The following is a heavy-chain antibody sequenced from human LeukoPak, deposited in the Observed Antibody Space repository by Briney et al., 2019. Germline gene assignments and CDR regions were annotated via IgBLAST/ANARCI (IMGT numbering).Heavy chain of an antibody. CDR1: GYSFTSYW. Sequence: GESLKISCKGSGYSFTSYWIGWVRQMPGKGLEWMGIIYPGDSATRYRPSFQGQVTTSADTSISTAYLQWSSLKPSATPMYTFARLASGTGLNYWGQGTLVSVPS. D-gene: IGHD3-10*01. CDR3: ARLASGTGLNY. V-gene: IGHV5-51*01. J-gene: IGHJ4*02. CDR2: IYPGDSAT.